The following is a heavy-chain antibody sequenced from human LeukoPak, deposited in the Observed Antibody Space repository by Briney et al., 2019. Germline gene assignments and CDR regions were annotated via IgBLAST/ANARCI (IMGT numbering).Heavy chain of an antibody. CDR1: GGSISSYY. CDR2: IYYSGST. Sequence: SETLSLTCTVSGGSISSYYWSWIRQPPGKGLEWIGYIYYSGSTNYNPSLKSRVTISVDTSKNQFSLKLSSVTAADTAVYYCARDRHASSWRGLNWFDPWGQGTLVTVSS. J-gene: IGHJ5*02. V-gene: IGHV4-59*01. CDR3: ARDRHASSWRGLNWFDP. D-gene: IGHD3-3*01.